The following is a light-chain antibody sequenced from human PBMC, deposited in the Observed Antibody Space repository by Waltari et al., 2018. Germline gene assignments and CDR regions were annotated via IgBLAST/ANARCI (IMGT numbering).Light chain of an antibody. J-gene: IGLJ7*01. CDR1: TGAVTSGHY. Sequence: QAVVTQEPSLTVSPGGTVTLTCGSSTGAVTSGHYPFWFQQRPGQAPTTLIYDSTNKHSWTPARCAASLLGGKAALTLSGAQPEDEADYSCLLSFSGVHAVFGGGTHLTVL. CDR2: DST. V-gene: IGLV7-46*01. CDR3: LLSFSGVHAV.